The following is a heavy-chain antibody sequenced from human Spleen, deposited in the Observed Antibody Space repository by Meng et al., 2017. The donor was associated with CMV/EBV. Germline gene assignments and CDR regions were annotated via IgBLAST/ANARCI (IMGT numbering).Heavy chain of an antibody. CDR3: ARGVLELSWNWFDP. Sequence: GSLRLSCTVSGYSISSGYYWGWIRQPPGKGLEWIGSIYYSGSTYYNPSLKSRVTISVDTSNNQFSLKLNSVTAADTAVYYCARGVLELSWNWFDPWGQGTLVTVSS. CDR2: IYYSGST. CDR1: GYSISSGYY. J-gene: IGHJ5*02. V-gene: IGHV4-38-2*02. D-gene: IGHD1-7*01.